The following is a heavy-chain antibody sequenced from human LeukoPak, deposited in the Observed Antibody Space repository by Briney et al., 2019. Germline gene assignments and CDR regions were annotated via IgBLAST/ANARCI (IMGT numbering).Heavy chain of an antibody. Sequence: ASVKVSCTASGYTFTGYYMHWVRQAPGQGLEWMGWIHPNSGGTKYAQRFQGRVTVTRDTSISTVYMELSRLRSDDTAVYYCARDLGYYDRLDQFDCWGQGTLVTVFS. J-gene: IGHJ4*02. CDR2: IHPNSGGT. D-gene: IGHD3-22*01. V-gene: IGHV1-2*02. CDR3: ARDLGYYDRLDQFDC. CDR1: GYTFTGYY.